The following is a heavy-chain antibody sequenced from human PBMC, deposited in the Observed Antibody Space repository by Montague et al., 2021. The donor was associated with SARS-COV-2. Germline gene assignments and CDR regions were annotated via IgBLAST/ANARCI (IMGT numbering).Heavy chain of an antibody. CDR1: GFTFSRYW. D-gene: IGHD4-17*01. J-gene: IGHJ5*02. CDR3: ARDGAYGENWFDP. Sequence: SLRLSCAASGFTFSRYWMHWVRQAPGKGLVWVSRINSDGSSTSYXXSLKGRFTISRDNAKNTLYLQMNSLRAEDTAVYYCARDGAYGENWFDPWGQGTLVTVSS. CDR2: INSDGSST. V-gene: IGHV3-74*01.